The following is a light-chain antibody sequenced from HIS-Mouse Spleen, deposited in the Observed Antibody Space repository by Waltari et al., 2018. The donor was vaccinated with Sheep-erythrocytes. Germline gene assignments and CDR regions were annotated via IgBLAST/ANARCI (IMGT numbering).Light chain of an antibody. CDR3: CSYAGSYNHV. CDR2: DVS. CDR1: SSDDGGYYY. Sequence: QPALLKPPPVFGCSAEPAITTSTATSSDDGGYYYVFWCYQHPGNAPKHMIYDVSKRPSGVPDRFSGSKSGNTASLTISGLQAEDEADYYCCSYAGSYNHVFATGTKVTVL. J-gene: IGLJ1*01. V-gene: IGLV2-11*01.